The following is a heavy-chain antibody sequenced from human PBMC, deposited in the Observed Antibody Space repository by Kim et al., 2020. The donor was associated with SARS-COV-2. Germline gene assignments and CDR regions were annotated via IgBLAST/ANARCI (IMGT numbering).Heavy chain of an antibody. J-gene: IGHJ3*01. CDR1: GGSITYTHW. CDR3: ARTFYFASGGHHDSFDV. Sequence: SETLSLTCAVSGGSITYTHWWTWVRQTPGKELKWIGEIYQTGGTLSNPSLKNRVTISIDKAKNQFSLKLTSVTAADTAVYYCARTFYFASGGHHDSFDVWGQWTVVTVSS. V-gene: IGHV4-4*02. CDR2: IYQTGGT. D-gene: IGHD2-15*01.